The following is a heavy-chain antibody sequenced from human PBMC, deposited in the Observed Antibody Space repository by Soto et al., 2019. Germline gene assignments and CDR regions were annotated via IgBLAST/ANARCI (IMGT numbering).Heavy chain of an antibody. D-gene: IGHD2-2*02. CDR2: LWYDGSRE. CDR1: GFSVNTHV. CDR3: SRFPIFDTWYFAY. Sequence: QVQLVESGGGVVQPGRSLRLSCAASGFSVNTHVIHWIRQAPGKGLEWVAVLWYDGSREYYADSVKGRFTSSRENSKHMMYLQMDNLRVEDTAVYYCSRFPIFDTWYFAYWVEGTLDTVSS. V-gene: IGHV3-33*01. J-gene: IGHJ4*02.